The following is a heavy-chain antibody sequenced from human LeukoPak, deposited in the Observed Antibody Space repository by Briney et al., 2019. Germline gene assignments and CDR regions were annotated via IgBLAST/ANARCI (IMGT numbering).Heavy chain of an antibody. CDR2: IYTSGST. J-gene: IGHJ4*02. CDR1: GGSVGSYY. Sequence: PSETLSLTCSVSGGSVGSYYWSWIRQPAGKGLEWIGRIYTSGSTNYNPSLRSRATISVDKSKSQFSLKLTSVTDADTAVYYCARDLSYCSSTRCYAPYYFDYWGQGTLVTVSS. D-gene: IGHD2-2*01. V-gene: IGHV4-4*07. CDR3: ARDLSYCSSTRCYAPYYFDY.